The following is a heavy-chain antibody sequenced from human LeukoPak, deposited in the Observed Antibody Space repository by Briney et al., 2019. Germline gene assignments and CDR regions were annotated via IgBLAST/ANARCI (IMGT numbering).Heavy chain of an antibody. CDR2: ISAYNGNT. D-gene: IGHD6-13*01. J-gene: IGHJ6*02. CDR3: ARDQAAGYYYYYGMDV. V-gene: IGHV1-18*01. CDR1: GGTFSSYA. Sequence: ASVTVSCKASGGTFSSYAISWVRQAPGQGLEWMGWISAYNGNTNYAQKLQGRVTMTTDTSTSTAYMELRSLRSDDTAVYYCARDQAAGYYYYYGMDVWGQGTTVTVSS.